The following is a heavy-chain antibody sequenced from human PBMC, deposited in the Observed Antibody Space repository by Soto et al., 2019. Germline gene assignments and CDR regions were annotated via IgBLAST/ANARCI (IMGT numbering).Heavy chain of an antibody. CDR3: ARGRGRASMVRGVIFNNWFDP. Sequence: SETLSLTCAVYGGSFSGYYWSWIRQPPGKGLEWIGEINHSGSTNYNPSLKSRVTISVDTSKNQFSLKLSSVTAADTAVYYCARGRGRASMVRGVIFNNWFDPWGQGTLVTVSS. J-gene: IGHJ5*02. V-gene: IGHV4-34*01. CDR1: GGSFSGYY. CDR2: INHSGST. D-gene: IGHD3-10*01.